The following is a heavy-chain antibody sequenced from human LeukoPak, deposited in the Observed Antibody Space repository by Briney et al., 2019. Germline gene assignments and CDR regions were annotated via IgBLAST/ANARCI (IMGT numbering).Heavy chain of an antibody. D-gene: IGHD1-26*01. CDR3: ARDRPVGAMLNFDY. Sequence: GGSLRLSCAASGFTFSSYSMNWVRQAPGKGLEWVSSISSSSSYIYYTDSMKGRFTISRDNAKNSLYLQMNSLRAEDTAVYYCARDRPVGAMLNFDYWGQGTLVTVSS. V-gene: IGHV3-21*01. CDR1: GFTFSSYS. J-gene: IGHJ4*02. CDR2: ISSSSSYI.